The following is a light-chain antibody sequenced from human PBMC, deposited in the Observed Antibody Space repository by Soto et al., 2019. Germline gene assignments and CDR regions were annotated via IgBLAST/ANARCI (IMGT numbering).Light chain of an antibody. J-gene: IGKJ1*01. CDR1: QSVSSN. V-gene: IGKV3-15*01. Sequence: EIVMTQSPATLSVSPGERATLSCRASQSVSSNLAWYQQKPGQAPRLRIYGASTRATGIPARFSGSGSGTAFTLTISSLQSEDFAVYYCQQYNNWPRGTFGQGTKVEIK. CDR3: QQYNNWPRGT. CDR2: GAS.